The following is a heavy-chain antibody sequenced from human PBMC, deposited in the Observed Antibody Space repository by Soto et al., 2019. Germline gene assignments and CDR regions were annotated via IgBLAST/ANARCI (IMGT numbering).Heavy chain of an antibody. CDR2: ISYDGSNK. D-gene: IGHD6-19*01. CDR1: GFTFSSYG. J-gene: IGHJ4*02. V-gene: IGHV3-30*18. CDR3: AKDHYDSGWYPGGYFDY. Sequence: QVQLVESGGGVVQPGRSLRLSCAASGFTFSSYGMHWVRQAPGKGLEWVAVISYDGSNKYYADPVKGRFTISRDNSKNTLYLQMNSLRAEDTAVYYCAKDHYDSGWYPGGYFDYWGQGTLVTVSS.